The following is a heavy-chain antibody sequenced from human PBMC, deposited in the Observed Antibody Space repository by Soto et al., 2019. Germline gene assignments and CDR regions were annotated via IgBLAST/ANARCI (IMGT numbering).Heavy chain of an antibody. J-gene: IGHJ5*02. V-gene: IGHV4-38-2*02. D-gene: IGHD3-22*01. CDR1: GYSSSGGYY. CDR3: ARENYDSSGYNWFDP. Sequence: SETVSLTCAVSGYSSSGGYYCCCIRQPPLMGLEWLGSLYHSGSTYYNPCLKSRGTISVDTAKNKFSMKLSSLTAADTDVYYCARENYDSSGYNWFDPWGQGTLVTVSS. CDR2: LYHSGST.